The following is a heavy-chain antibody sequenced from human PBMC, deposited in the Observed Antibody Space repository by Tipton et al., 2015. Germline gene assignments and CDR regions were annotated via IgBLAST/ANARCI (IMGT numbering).Heavy chain of an antibody. D-gene: IGHD6-13*01. CDR2: IIPIFGTE. V-gene: IGHV1-69*13. CDR3: TLTSITADFDY. CDR1: GYTFIHYG. Sequence: QLVQSGAEVKKPGASVKVSCMASGYTFIHYGISWLRQAPGQGLEWTGGIIPIFGTENYAHKFQGRVTITADESTTTAYMELGSLRSEDTAVYYCTLTSITADFDYWGQGTLVTVSS. J-gene: IGHJ4*02.